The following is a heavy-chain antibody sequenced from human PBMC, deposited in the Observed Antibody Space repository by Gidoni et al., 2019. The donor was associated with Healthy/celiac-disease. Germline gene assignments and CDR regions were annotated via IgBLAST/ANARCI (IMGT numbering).Heavy chain of an antibody. CDR3: ARHGQGGSYYNWFDT. D-gene: IGHD1-26*01. J-gene: IGHJ5*02. V-gene: IGHV4-39*01. CDR2: IYYSGST. CDR1: GCSISSSSYY. Sequence: QLQLQESGPGLVKPSATLSLTCTVAGCSISSSSYYWGWIRHPPGKGLEWIGSIYYSGSTYYNPSLKSRVTISGDTSKNQFSLKLSSVTAADTAVYYCARHGQGGSYYNWFDTWGQGTLVTVSS.